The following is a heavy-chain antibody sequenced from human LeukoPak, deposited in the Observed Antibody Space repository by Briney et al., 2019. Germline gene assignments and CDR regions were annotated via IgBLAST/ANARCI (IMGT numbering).Heavy chain of an antibody. V-gene: IGHV1-46*01. J-gene: IGHJ4*02. CDR2: INPSDGSS. D-gene: IGHD3-22*01. Sequence: GASVKISCKTSGYTXTNYYMHGVRQAPGQGLAWMGIINPSDGSSTYAQNFQGRVTMTRDTSTSTVYMELSSLRSEDTAVYYCARGQSSANYYFEYWGQGTLVTVSS. CDR1: GYTXTNYY. CDR3: ARGQSSANYYFEY.